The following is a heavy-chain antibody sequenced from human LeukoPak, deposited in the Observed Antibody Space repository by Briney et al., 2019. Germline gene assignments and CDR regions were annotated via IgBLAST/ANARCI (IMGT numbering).Heavy chain of an antibody. Sequence: GGSLRLSCAASGFTFSSYWMSWVRQAPGQGLEWVANIKHDGTEKYYVDSVKGRFTFSRDNAKNSLYLQMNSLSAEDTAVYYCARETRWELFDYWGQGILVTVSS. CDR2: IKHDGTEK. CDR3: ARETRWELFDY. J-gene: IGHJ4*02. V-gene: IGHV3-7*04. D-gene: IGHD1-7*01. CDR1: GFTFSSYW.